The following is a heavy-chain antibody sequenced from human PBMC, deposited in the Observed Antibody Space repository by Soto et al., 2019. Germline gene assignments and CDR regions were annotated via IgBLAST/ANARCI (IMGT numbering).Heavy chain of an antibody. Sequence: SVKVSCKASGGTFSSYAISWVRQAPGQGLEWMGGIIPIFGTANYAQKFQGRVTITADESTSTAYMELSSLRSEDTAVYYCARGGIVVVVAATPFVASMDVWGQGTTVTVSS. CDR2: IIPIFGTA. J-gene: IGHJ6*02. CDR1: GGTFSSYA. V-gene: IGHV1-69*13. CDR3: ARGGIVVVVAATPFVASMDV. D-gene: IGHD2-15*01.